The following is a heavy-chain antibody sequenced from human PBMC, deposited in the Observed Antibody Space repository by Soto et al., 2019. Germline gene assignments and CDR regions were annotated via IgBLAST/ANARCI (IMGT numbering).Heavy chain of an antibody. CDR1: GFAFSDYY. D-gene: IGHD3-10*01. V-gene: IGHV3-11*01. Sequence: QVQLVESGGGLVKPGGSLRLSCAASGFAFSDYYMTWIRKPPGKGLEWVSYISGTGTTIHYADSVKGRFTVSRDNARNSLYLQMNSLRAEDTAFYYCANDPYYYASGSWGQGTLVTVSS. CDR2: ISGTGTTI. CDR3: ANDPYYYASGS. J-gene: IGHJ5*02.